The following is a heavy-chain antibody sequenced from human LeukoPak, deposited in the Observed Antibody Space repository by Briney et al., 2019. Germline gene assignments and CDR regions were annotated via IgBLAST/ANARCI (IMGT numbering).Heavy chain of an antibody. D-gene: IGHD2-8*02. J-gene: IGHJ4*02. CDR1: GGSFSGYY. Sequence: PSETLSLTCAVYGGSFSGYYWSWIRQPPGKGLEWIGEINHSGSTNYNPSLKSRVTISVDTSKNQFSLKLSSVTAADTAVYCCARSTAGDFDYWGQGTLVTVSS. V-gene: IGHV4-34*01. CDR3: ARSTAGDFDY. CDR2: INHSGST.